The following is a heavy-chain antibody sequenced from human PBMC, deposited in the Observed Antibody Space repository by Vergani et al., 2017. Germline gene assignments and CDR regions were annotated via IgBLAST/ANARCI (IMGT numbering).Heavy chain of an antibody. Sequence: QVQPQESGPGLVKPSETLSLTCTVSGYSISSGYYWGWIRQPPGKGLEWIGSIYHSGSTYYNPSLKSRVTISVDTSKNQFSLKLSSVTAADTAVYYCARVVSGQQLVAEWFDPWGQGTLVTVSS. CDR3: ARVVSGQQLVAEWFDP. CDR2: IYHSGST. D-gene: IGHD6-13*01. J-gene: IGHJ5*02. V-gene: IGHV4-38-2*02. CDR1: GYSISSGYY.